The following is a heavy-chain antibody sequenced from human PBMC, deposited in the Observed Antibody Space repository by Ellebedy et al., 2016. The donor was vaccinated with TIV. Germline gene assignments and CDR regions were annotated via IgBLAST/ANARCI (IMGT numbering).Heavy chain of an antibody. CDR2: MNPNSGNT. D-gene: IGHD2-2*01. J-gene: IGHJ5*02. Sequence: ASVKVSXKASGYTFTSYDINWVRQATGQGLEWMGWMNPNSGNTGYAQKLQGRVTMTTDTSTSTAYMELRSLRSDDTAVYYCARLGYCSSTSCSNWFNPWGQGTLVTVSS. V-gene: IGHV1-8*01. CDR3: ARLGYCSSTSCSNWFNP. CDR1: GYTFTSYD.